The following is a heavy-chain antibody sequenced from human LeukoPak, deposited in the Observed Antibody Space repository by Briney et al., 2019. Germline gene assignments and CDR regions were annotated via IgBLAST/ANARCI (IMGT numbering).Heavy chain of an antibody. Sequence: PGGSLRLSCAASGFTVSSNYMSWVRQAPGKGLEWVSVIYSGGSTYYADSVKGRFTISRDNSKNTLYLQMNSLRAEDTAVYYCAKDSGEYCSSTSCFPPHYWGQGTLVTVSS. V-gene: IGHV3-53*05. J-gene: IGHJ4*02. CDR1: GFTVSSNY. CDR3: AKDSGEYCSSTSCFPPHY. D-gene: IGHD2-2*01. CDR2: IYSGGST.